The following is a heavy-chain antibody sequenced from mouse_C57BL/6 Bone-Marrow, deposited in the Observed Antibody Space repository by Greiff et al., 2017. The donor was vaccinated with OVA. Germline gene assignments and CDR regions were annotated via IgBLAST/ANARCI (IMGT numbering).Heavy chain of an antibody. D-gene: IGHD1-3*01. Sequence: QVQLKESGAELVRPGASVTLSCKASGYTFTDYEMHWVKQTPVHGLEWIGAIDPETGGTAYNQKFKGKAILTADKSSSTAYMELRSLTSEDSAVYYCTRGAHDYWGQGTTLTVSS. V-gene: IGHV1-15*01. J-gene: IGHJ2*01. CDR3: TRGAHDY. CDR1: GYTFTDYE. CDR2: IDPETGGT.